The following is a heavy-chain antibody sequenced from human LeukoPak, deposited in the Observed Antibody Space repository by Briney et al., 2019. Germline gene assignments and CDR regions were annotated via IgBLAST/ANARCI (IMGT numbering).Heavy chain of an antibody. CDR1: GFTFSSYG. CDR2: IWYDGSNK. V-gene: IGHV3-33*01. CDR3: ARQYCISTNCYADY. J-gene: IGHJ4*02. D-gene: IGHD2-2*01. Sequence: AGMSLRVSCAASGFTFSSYGMHWVRQAPGKGLEWVAIIWYDGSNKYYADSVKGRFTISRDNSKNTLYLQMNSLRAEDTAVYYCARQYCISTNCYADYWGQGTLVTVSS.